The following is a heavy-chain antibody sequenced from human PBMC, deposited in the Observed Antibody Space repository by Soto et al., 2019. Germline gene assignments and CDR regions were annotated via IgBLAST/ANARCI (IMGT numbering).Heavy chain of an antibody. CDR1: GFTVSTNY. V-gene: IGHV3-66*01. D-gene: IGHD6-13*01. CDR2: IYSGGST. Sequence: GGSLRLSCAASGFTVSTNYMNWVRQAPGKGLEWVSVIYSGGSTYYADSVKGRFTISRDGSKNTLYLQMNSLRAEDTAVYYCAKDQGSSWYEIDYWGQGTLVTVSS. J-gene: IGHJ4*02. CDR3: AKDQGSSWYEIDY.